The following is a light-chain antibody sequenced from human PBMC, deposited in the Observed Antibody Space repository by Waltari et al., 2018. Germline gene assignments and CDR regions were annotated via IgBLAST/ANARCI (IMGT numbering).Light chain of an antibody. Sequence: EIVLTQSPGTLSLSPGERASLSCRDSQSVSSNYLAWYQQKPGQTPRLLIYDASSRATGIPDRFSGSGSGTDFTLTISRLEPEDFAVFYCQQYATSPLTFGGGTKVEIK. CDR2: DAS. V-gene: IGKV3-20*01. CDR3: QQYATSPLT. CDR1: QSVSSNY. J-gene: IGKJ4*01.